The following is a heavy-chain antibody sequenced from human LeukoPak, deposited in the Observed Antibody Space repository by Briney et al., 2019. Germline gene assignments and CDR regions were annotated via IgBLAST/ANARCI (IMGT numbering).Heavy chain of an antibody. D-gene: IGHD3-22*01. CDR3: ARSPWPYDRVDY. V-gene: IGHV1-2*02. CDR2: INPNSGGT. Sequence: ASVKVSCKASGYTFTGYYMHWVRQAPGQGLEWMGWINPNSGGTNYAQKFQGRVTMTRDTSIRTAYMELSRLRSDDTAVYYCARSPWPYDRVDYWGQGTLATVSS. CDR1: GYTFTGYY. J-gene: IGHJ4*02.